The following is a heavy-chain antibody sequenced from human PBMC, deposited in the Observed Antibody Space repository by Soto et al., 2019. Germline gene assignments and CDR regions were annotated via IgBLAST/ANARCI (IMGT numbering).Heavy chain of an antibody. Sequence: QVQLVQSGPEVKKPGASVKVSCKASGYTFSTYGVGWVRRAPGQGLEWMGWISGYNANIQYAQQFQGRVTLTKDTSASTTYMELRSLRSDDTAIYYCARASDDDYIWGRYSNIDYWGQVTLVTVSS. V-gene: IGHV1-18*04. CDR2: ISGYNANI. D-gene: IGHD3-16*01. J-gene: IGHJ4*02. CDR1: GYTFSTYG. CDR3: ARASDDDYIWGRYSNIDY.